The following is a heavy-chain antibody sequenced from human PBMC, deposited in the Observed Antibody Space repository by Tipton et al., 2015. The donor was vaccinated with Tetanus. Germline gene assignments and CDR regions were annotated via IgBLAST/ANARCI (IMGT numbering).Heavy chain of an antibody. V-gene: IGHV4-39*01. D-gene: IGHD3-22*01. CDR2: IYYSGST. CDR3: ARHLGITMIVVAIDY. J-gene: IGHJ4*02. Sequence: TLSLTCTVSGGSISSSSYYWGWIRQPPGKGLEWIGSIYYSGSTYYNPSLKSRVTISVDTPKNQFSLKLSSVTAADTAVYYCARHLGITMIVVAIDYWGQGTLVTVSS. CDR1: GGSISSSSYY.